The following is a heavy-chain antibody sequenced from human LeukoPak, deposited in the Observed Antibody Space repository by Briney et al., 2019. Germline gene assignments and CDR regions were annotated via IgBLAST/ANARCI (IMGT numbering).Heavy chain of an antibody. CDR3: ARQVSDYSNYMWFDP. J-gene: IGHJ5*02. V-gene: IGHV4-39*01. Sequence: KTSETLSLTCTVSGVSISSSSYYWGWIRQPPGKGLEWIGSIYYSGSTYYNPSLKSRVTISVDTSKNQFSLKLSSVTAADTAVYYCARQVSDYSNYMWFDPWGQGAPVTVSS. CDR2: IYYSGST. D-gene: IGHD4-11*01. CDR1: GVSISSSSYY.